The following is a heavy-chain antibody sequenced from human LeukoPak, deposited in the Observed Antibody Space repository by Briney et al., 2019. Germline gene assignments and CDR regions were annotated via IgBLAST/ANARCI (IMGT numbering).Heavy chain of an antibody. D-gene: IGHD3-10*01. J-gene: IGHJ4*02. CDR1: GGSISDYY. V-gene: IGHV4-59*08. Sequence: PSETLSLTCTVPGGSISDYYWSWIRQPPGKGLEWIGYIYYSGSTNYNPSLKSRVTISVDTSSNQFSLKLNSVTAADTAVYYCARRAYGSGSFNRYHFDYWGRGTLVAVSS. CDR3: ARRAYGSGSFNRYHFDY. CDR2: IYYSGST.